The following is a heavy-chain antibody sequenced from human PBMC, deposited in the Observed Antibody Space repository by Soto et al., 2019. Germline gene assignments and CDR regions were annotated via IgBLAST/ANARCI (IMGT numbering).Heavy chain of an antibody. CDR2: IWYDGSNK. Sequence: GGSLRLSCAASGFTFSSYGMHWVRQAPGKGLEWVAVIWYDGSNKYYADSVKGRFTISRDNSKNTLYLQMNSLRAEDTAVYYCASSLTGETPFDYWGQGTLVTVSS. J-gene: IGHJ4*02. V-gene: IGHV3-33*01. CDR1: GFTFSSYG. D-gene: IGHD7-27*01. CDR3: ASSLTGETPFDY.